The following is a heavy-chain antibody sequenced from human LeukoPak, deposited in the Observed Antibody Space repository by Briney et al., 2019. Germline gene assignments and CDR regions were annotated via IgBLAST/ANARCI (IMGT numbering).Heavy chain of an antibody. CDR1: GFTFSSYE. J-gene: IGHJ6*02. CDR3: ARPPSITNPYYGMDV. CDR2: ISDSGGAI. Sequence: PGGSLRLSCAASGFTFSSYEMNWVRQAPGKGLEWVSYISDSGGAIYYADSVKGRFTISRDNAKNSLYLQMNSLRAEDTAVYYCARPPSITNPYYGMDVWGQGTTVTVSS. D-gene: IGHD3-3*01. V-gene: IGHV3-48*03.